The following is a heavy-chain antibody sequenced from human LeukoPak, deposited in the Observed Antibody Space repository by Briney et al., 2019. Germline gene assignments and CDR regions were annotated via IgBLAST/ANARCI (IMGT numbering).Heavy chain of an antibody. V-gene: IGHV3-48*03. Sequence: QPGGSLRLSCAASGFTFSSYEMNWVRQAPGKGLEWVSYISSSGSSIYYADSVKGRFTISRDNAKNSLYLQMNSLRAEDTAVYYCTRHRYGYSSNRQLAYYYGMDVWGRGTTVTVSS. J-gene: IGHJ6*02. CDR2: ISSSGSSI. D-gene: IGHD6-13*01. CDR1: GFTFSSYE. CDR3: TRHRYGYSSNRQLAYYYGMDV.